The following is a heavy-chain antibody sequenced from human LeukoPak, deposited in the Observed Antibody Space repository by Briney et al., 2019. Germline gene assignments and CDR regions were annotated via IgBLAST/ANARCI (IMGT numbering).Heavy chain of an antibody. CDR2: IRSKGSGGTI. V-gene: IGHV3-49*04. CDR1: GFTFDDYA. D-gene: IGHD3-3*01. CDR3: VKGRTRADS. J-gene: IGHJ4*02. Sequence: PGGSLRLSCAASGFTFDDYAMHWVRQAPGKGLEWVGFIRSKGSGGTIEYAASVKGRFTLSRDDSKSIVSLQMNSLQSEDTAVYYCVKGRTRADSWGQGTLVTVSS.